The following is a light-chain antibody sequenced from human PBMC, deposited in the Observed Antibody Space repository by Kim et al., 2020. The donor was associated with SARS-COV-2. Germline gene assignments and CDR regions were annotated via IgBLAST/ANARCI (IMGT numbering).Light chain of an antibody. Sequence: DIQMTQSPSSLSASVGDRVTITCRATQNIRTFLNWYQQTPGKAPKVLIYGASTLQSGVPSRFSGSGSGTDFTLTISSLQPEDIATYYCQQSHSTPLSFGGGTKLEI. J-gene: IGKJ4*01. CDR2: GAS. CDR1: QNIRTF. CDR3: QQSHSTPLS. V-gene: IGKV1-39*01.